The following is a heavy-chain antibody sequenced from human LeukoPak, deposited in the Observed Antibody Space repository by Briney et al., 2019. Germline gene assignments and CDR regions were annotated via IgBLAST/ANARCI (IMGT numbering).Heavy chain of an antibody. J-gene: IGHJ4*02. V-gene: IGHV3-30*04. CDR1: GFTFSSYA. CDR3: ARALYCGGDCYSGDSIFDY. Sequence: GGSLRLSCAASGFTFSSYAMHWVRQAPGKGLEWVAVISYDGSNKYYADSVKGRFTISRDNSKNTLYLQVNSLRAEDTAVYYCARALYCGGDCYSGDSIFDYWGQGTLVTVSS. D-gene: IGHD2-21*02. CDR2: ISYDGSNK.